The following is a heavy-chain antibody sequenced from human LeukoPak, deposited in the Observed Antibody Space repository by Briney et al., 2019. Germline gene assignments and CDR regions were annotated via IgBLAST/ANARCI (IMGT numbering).Heavy chain of an antibody. CDR1: GYTFTSYG. CDR2: ISAYNGST. Sequence: ASVKVSCKASGYTFTSYGISWVRKAPGQGLEWMGWISAYNGSTNYAQKLQGRVTITTDTSTSTAYMELRRLRADDTAVYFCAREYCSGGSCYFHYWGQGTLVSVSS. V-gene: IGHV1-18*01. CDR3: AREYCSGGSCYFHY. J-gene: IGHJ4*02. D-gene: IGHD2-15*01.